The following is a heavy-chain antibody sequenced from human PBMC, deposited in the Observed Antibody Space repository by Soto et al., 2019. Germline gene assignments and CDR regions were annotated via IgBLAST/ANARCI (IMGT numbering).Heavy chain of an antibody. CDR3: ARDDIGAPNAFDM. CDR1: GLRFASYG. Sequence: GGSLRLSCVASGLRFASYGFHWVRQAPGKGLEWVAVIINDGSEKNHADSVKDRSTISRDNSKNTLYLQMDSLRAGDTALYYCARDDIGAPNAFDMWGQGTMVTVSS. CDR2: IINDGSEK. J-gene: IGHJ3*02. V-gene: IGHV3-33*05. D-gene: IGHD2-15*01.